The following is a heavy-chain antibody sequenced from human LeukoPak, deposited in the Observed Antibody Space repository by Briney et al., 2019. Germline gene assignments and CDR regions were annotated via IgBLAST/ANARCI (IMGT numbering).Heavy chain of an antibody. Sequence: GSLRLSCAASGFTFSSYNMKWVRQAPGKGLEWVSYITSSSTTIYYGDSVKGRFTISRDNAKNQLYLQMNSLRDEDTAVYYCASGRGGPYYFDDWGQGTLVTVSS. D-gene: IGHD1-26*01. CDR3: ASGRGGPYYFDD. CDR2: ITSSSTTI. J-gene: IGHJ4*02. CDR1: GFTFSSYN. V-gene: IGHV3-48*02.